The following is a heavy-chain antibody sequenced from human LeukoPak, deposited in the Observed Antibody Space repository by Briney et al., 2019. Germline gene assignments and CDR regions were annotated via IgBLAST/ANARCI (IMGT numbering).Heavy chain of an antibody. J-gene: IGHJ6*02. CDR1: GFTFSDYY. D-gene: IGHD3-10*01. CDR3: ARPMSYGSGSFYGMDV. Sequence: GGSLRLSCAASGFTFSDYYMSWIRQAPGKGLEWVSYIISSSSYTNYADSVKGRFTISRDNAKNSLYLQMNSLRAEDTAVYYCARPMSYGSGSFYGMDVWGQGTTVTVSS. CDR2: IISSSSYT. V-gene: IGHV3-11*03.